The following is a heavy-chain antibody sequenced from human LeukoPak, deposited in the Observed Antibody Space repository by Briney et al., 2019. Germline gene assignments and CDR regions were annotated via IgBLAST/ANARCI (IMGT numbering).Heavy chain of an antibody. CDR3: ARDVGDYYDSSGTRGY. Sequence: PSQTLSLTCTVSGGSISSGGYFWSWIRQPPGKGLEGFGYIYYSGTTHYSPSLKSRVTVSVDTSKNQFSLKLSSVTAADTAVYYCARDVGDYYDSSGTRGYWGQGTLVTVSS. CDR1: GGSISSGGYF. CDR2: IYYSGTT. D-gene: IGHD3-22*01. V-gene: IGHV4-30-4*01. J-gene: IGHJ4*02.